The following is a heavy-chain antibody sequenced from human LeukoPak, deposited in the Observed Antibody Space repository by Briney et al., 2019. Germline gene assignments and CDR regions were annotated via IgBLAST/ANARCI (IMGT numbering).Heavy chain of an antibody. D-gene: IGHD6-19*01. Sequence: PGRSLRLSCAASGFTFSSYAMHWVRQAPGQGLEWVAVISYDGSNKYYADSVKGRFTISRDNSKNTLYLQMNSLRAEDTAVYYCARDLTVAGNYWGQGTLVTVSS. CDR2: ISYDGSNK. J-gene: IGHJ4*02. CDR3: ARDLTVAGNY. V-gene: IGHV3-30-3*01. CDR1: GFTFSSYA.